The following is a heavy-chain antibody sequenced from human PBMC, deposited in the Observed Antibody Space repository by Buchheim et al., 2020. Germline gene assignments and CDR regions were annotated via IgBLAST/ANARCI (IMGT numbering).Heavy chain of an antibody. CDR3: AKAGHSQLYDIWTWAVS. J-gene: IGHJ4*02. Sequence: QVQLVESGGGVVQPGRSLRLSCAASGFTFSSYGMHWVRQAPGKGLEWVAVISYDGSNKYYADSVKGRFTISRDNSKNTLYLQMNSLRAEDTAVYYCAKAGHSQLYDIWTWAVSWGQGTL. CDR1: GFTFSSYG. D-gene: IGHD3-9*01. V-gene: IGHV3-30*18. CDR2: ISYDGSNK.